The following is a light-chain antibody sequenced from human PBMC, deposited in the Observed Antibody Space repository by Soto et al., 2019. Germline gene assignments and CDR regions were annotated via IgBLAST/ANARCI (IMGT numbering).Light chain of an antibody. CDR3: QQYTVWLRT. CDR1: QSIGTY. CDR2: DAS. V-gene: IGKV3-15*01. Sequence: ETGMKLSAPTVPLSQEERAIVSCRASQSIGTYLAWYQQKRGQSPRLLIYDASTRATGIPARFSGSGSGTESTLTINSLQSDDFAIYYCQQYTVWLRTSGQVSNVDIK. J-gene: IGKJ1*01.